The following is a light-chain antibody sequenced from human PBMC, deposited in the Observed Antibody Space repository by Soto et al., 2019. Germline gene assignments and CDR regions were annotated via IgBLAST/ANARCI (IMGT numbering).Light chain of an antibody. CDR2: DAS. J-gene: IGKJ1*01. CDR3: QQYDSYWS. Sequence: DIQMTQSPCARSASVGDRVTSTCRASQRLTTWLAWYQQRPGKAPQLLIFDASNLESGVPSRFSGSGSGTEFTLTISSLQPDDFATYYCQQYDSYWSFGQGTKVDIK. V-gene: IGKV1-5*01. CDR1: QRLTTW.